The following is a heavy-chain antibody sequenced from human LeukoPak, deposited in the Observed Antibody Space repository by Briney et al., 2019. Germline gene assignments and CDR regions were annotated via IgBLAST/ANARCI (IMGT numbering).Heavy chain of an antibody. D-gene: IGHD2-2*01. CDR1: GYTFTSYY. J-gene: IGHJ5*02. Sequence: ASVKVSRKASGYTFTSYYMRWVRQAPGQGLEWMGIINPSGGSTSYAQKFQGRVTMTRDMSTSTVYMELSSLRSEDTAVYYCAREETSSTNGIRWFDPWGQGTLVTVSS. CDR2: INPSGGST. CDR3: AREETSSTNGIRWFDP. V-gene: IGHV1-46*01.